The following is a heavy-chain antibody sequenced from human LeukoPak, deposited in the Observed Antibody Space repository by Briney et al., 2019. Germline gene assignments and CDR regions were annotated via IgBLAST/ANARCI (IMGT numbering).Heavy chain of an antibody. CDR3: AKGGPTTPLHY. Sequence: GGSLRLSCAASAFPFSTYVMSWVRQAPGGGLEWISSISGDGARTYYTNSVKGRLTISRDNPKNTLFLQVNSLRVGDTAVYYCAKGGPTTPLHYWGQGTLVTVS. J-gene: IGHJ4*02. CDR1: AFPFSTYV. V-gene: IGHV3-23*01. CDR2: ISGDGART. D-gene: IGHD1-14*01.